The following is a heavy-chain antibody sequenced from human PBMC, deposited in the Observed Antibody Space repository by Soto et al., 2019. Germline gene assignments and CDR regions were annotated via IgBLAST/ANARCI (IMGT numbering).Heavy chain of an antibody. CDR3: AKDRERITMVRGSYPDDY. D-gene: IGHD3-10*01. Sequence: GGSLRLSCAASGFTFSSYSMSWVRQAPGKGLEWVSGFRGSGDDGTTYYADSVKGRFTISRDNSKNMLFLQMNSLRAEDTAIYYCAKDRERITMVRGSYPDDYWGQGTLVTVSS. CDR2: FRGSGDDGTT. V-gene: IGHV3-23*01. CDR1: GFTFSSYS. J-gene: IGHJ4*02.